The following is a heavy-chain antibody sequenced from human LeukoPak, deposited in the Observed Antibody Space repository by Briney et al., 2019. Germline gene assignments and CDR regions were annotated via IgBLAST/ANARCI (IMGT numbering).Heavy chain of an antibody. CDR1: GFTYDDYG. CDR2: INWSGGRT. J-gene: IGHJ4*02. Sequence: PGGSLRRSCAASGFTYDDYGMSWVRQAPGKGLEWVSGINWSGGRTGYADSLKGRFTISRDNAKNTLYLQMNSLRDEDTALYYCARDLTTSDNWGQGTLVTVSS. D-gene: IGHD1/OR15-1a*01. V-gene: IGHV3-20*04. CDR3: ARDLTTSDN.